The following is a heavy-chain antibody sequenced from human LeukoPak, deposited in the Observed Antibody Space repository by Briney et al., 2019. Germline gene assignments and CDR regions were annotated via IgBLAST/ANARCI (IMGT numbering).Heavy chain of an antibody. V-gene: IGHV4-4*07. CDR2: IYLSGST. Sequence: PSETLSLTCAVSGGSISNYYWSWIRQSAGKRLEWIGRIYLSGSTNYNPSLKSRVTMSVDTSKNQFSLKLSSVTAADTALYYCARGNYCSVGSCSVFYFDYWGQGTLVTVSS. J-gene: IGHJ4*02. CDR1: GGSISNYY. D-gene: IGHD2-15*01. CDR3: ARGNYCSVGSCSVFYFDY.